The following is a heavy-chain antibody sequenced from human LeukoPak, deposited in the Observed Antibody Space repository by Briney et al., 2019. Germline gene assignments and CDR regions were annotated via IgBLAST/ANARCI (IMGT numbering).Heavy chain of an antibody. V-gene: IGHV3-23*01. CDR3: AKPPSASYYYYYMDV. Sequence: GGSLRLSCAASGFTFSSHAMSWVRQAPGKGLEWVSAISGSGGSTYYADSVKGRFTISRDNSKNTLYLQMNSLRAEDTAVYYCAKPPSASYYYYYMDVWGKGTTVTVSS. CDR2: ISGSGGST. D-gene: IGHD6-25*01. CDR1: GFTFSSHA. J-gene: IGHJ6*03.